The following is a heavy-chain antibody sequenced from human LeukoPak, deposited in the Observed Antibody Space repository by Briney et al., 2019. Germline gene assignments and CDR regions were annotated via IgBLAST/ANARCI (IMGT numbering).Heavy chain of an antibody. J-gene: IGHJ5*02. D-gene: IGHD2-15*01. CDR1: GGSISSYY. V-gene: IGHV4-59*08. CDR3: ARGGYCSGGSCTRSPWFDP. Sequence: SETLSLTCTVSGGSISSYYWYWIRQPPGKGLEWIGYINYSGRTTYNPSLKSRLTISVDTSKSQFSLRLNSVTAADTAVYYCARGGYCSGGSCTRSPWFDPWGQGTLVTVSS. CDR2: INYSGRT.